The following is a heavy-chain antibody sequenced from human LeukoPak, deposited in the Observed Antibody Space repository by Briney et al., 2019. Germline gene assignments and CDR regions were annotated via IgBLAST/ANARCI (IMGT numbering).Heavy chain of an antibody. J-gene: IGHJ6*02. CDR2: IYHSGST. CDR1: GGSISSGGYS. CDR3: AGGYCSGGSCYLGFYYYYGMDV. D-gene: IGHD2-15*01. Sequence: PSETLSLTCAVSGGSISSGGYSWSWIRQPPGKGLEWIGYIYHSGSTYYNPSLKSRVTISVDRSKNQFSLKLSSVTAADTAVYYCAGGYCSGGSCYLGFYYYYGMDVWGQGTTVTVSS. V-gene: IGHV4-30-2*01.